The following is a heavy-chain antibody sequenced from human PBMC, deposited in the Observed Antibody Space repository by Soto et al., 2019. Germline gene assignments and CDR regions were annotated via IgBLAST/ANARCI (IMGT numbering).Heavy chain of an antibody. J-gene: IGHJ4*02. CDR2: IYYSGST. CDR3: AGSSGWYSGGIDY. V-gene: IGHV4-59*01. D-gene: IGHD6-19*01. CDR1: GGSISSYY. Sequence: SETLSLTCTVSGGSISSYYWSWIRQPPGKGLEWIGYIYYSGSTNYNPSLKSRVTISVDTSKNQFSLKLSSVTAADTAVYYCAGSSGWYSGGIDYWGQGTLVTVSS.